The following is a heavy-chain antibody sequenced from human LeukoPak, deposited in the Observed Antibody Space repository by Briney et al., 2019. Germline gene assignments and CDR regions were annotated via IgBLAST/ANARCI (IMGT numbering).Heavy chain of an antibody. Sequence: GASVKVSCKASGYSFTNFDINWVRQATGQGLEWMGWMNPNSGNKGYAQKFQGRVTMTMNTSITTAYMELSSLRSEDTAVYYCARPHLDHGDLFDYWGQGTLVTVSS. CDR3: ARPHLDHGDLFDY. CDR1: GYSFTNFD. J-gene: IGHJ4*02. D-gene: IGHD4-17*01. V-gene: IGHV1-8*01. CDR2: MNPNSGNK.